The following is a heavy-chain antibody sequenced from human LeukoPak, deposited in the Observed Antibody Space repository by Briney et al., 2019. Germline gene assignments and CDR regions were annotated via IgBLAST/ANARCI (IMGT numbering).Heavy chain of an antibody. CDR1: GGSISSSSYC. Sequence: SETLSLTCTVSGGSISSSSYCWGWIRQPPGKGLEWIGSICYSGGSTYYNPSLKSRVTISVDTSNNQFSLKLSSVTAADTAVFYCARDRGSGWYVYWGQGTLVTVSS. CDR2: ICYSGGST. D-gene: IGHD6-19*01. V-gene: IGHV4-39*07. CDR3: ARDRGSGWYVY. J-gene: IGHJ4*02.